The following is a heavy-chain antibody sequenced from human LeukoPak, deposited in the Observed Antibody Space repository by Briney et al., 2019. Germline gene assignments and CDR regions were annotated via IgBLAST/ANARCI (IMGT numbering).Heavy chain of an antibody. CDR3: ARSLILTGYFGY. Sequence: SETLSLTCTVSGGSISGSSHYWGWIRQPPGKGLEWIGSIYYSGSTYYNPSLKSRVTISVDTSKNQFSLKLSSVTAADTAVYYCARSLILTGYFGYWGQGTLVTVSS. CDR1: GGSISGSSHY. V-gene: IGHV4-39*01. CDR2: IYYSGST. D-gene: IGHD3-9*01. J-gene: IGHJ4*02.